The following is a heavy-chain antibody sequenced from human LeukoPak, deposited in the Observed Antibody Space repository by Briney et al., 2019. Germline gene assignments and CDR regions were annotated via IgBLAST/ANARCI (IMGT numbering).Heavy chain of an antibody. CDR2: ISGSGGST. Sequence: GGSLRLSCAASGFTFSSYAMSWVRQAPGKGLEWVSAISGSGGSTYYADSVKGRFTISSDNSKNTWSLQMNSLRAEDTAVYYCAKPDPGSYCSSTSCYPYYYYYYMDVWGKGTTVTVSS. CDR1: GFTFSSYA. V-gene: IGHV3-23*01. J-gene: IGHJ6*03. D-gene: IGHD2-2*01. CDR3: AKPDPGSYCSSTSCYPYYYYYYMDV.